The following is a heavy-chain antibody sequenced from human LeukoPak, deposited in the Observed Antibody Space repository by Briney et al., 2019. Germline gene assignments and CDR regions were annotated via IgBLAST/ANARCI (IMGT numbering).Heavy chain of an antibody. Sequence: PGGSLRLSCAASGVTASSNYMSCVREAPREGLWWVSVVYSGGGTYHADSVKGRFTISRHNSKNTLYLQMNSLRAEDTALYYCAKDTTELVLTFDYWGQGTLVTVSS. D-gene: IGHD2-8*01. CDR1: GVTASSNY. V-gene: IGHV3-53*04. CDR3: AKDTTELVLTFDY. CDR2: VYSGGGT. J-gene: IGHJ4*02.